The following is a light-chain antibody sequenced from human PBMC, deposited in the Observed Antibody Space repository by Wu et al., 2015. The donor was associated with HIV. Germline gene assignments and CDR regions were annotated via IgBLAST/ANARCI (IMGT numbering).Light chain of an antibody. Sequence: EIVMTQSPATLSVSPGERATLSCRASQSVSSKFAWYQQKPGQAPRLLIYDASTGATGIPARLSGTGSGTEFTLTINNMQSEDFAVYFCQQYYDWPPVTFGGGTKVEI. J-gene: IGKJ4*01. V-gene: IGKV3D-15*01. CDR3: QQYYDWPPVT. CDR2: DAS. CDR1: QSVSSK.